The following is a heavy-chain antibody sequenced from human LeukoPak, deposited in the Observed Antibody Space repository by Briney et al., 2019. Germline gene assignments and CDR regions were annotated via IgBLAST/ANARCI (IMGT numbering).Heavy chain of an antibody. D-gene: IGHD6-19*01. CDR3: ARDQRIAVAPFDY. Sequence: SETLSLTCPVYGGSFSGYYWSWIRQPPGKGLEWIGEINHSGSTYYNPSLKSRVTISVDTSKNQFSLKLSSVTAADTAVYYCARDQRIAVAPFDYWGQGTLVTVSS. V-gene: IGHV4-34*01. CDR1: GGSFSGYY. J-gene: IGHJ4*02. CDR2: INHSGST.